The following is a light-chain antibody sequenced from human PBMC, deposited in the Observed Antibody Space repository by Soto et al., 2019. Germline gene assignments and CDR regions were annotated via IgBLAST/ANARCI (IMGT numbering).Light chain of an antibody. CDR1: QSISSW. V-gene: IGKV1-5*03. CDR3: QYYKESST. CDR2: QAS. J-gene: IGKJ1*01. Sequence: DIQMTQSPSTLSASVGDRVTITCRASQSISSWLDWYQQKPGRAPKLLIYQASSSEIGVPSRFSGSGSGTEFTHTITSLPTDDFATYYCQYYKESSTCGQGARLEIK.